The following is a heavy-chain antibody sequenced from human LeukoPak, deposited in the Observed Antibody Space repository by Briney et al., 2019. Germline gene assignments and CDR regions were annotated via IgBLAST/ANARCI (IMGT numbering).Heavy chain of an antibody. Sequence: PGGSLRLSCAASGFTFDDYAMHWVRQAPGKGLEWVSAINWNSGVIGYADSVKGRFTISRDNAKNSLYLQMKSLRAEDTAVYYCARDSGTLDFDIWGQGTMVTVSS. V-gene: IGHV3-9*01. CDR3: ARDSGTLDFDI. J-gene: IGHJ3*02. D-gene: IGHD1-26*01. CDR2: INWNSGVI. CDR1: GFTFDDYA.